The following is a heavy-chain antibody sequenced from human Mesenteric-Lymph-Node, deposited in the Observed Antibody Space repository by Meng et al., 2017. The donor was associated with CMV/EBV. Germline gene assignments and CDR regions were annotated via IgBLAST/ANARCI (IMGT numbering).Heavy chain of an antibody. CDR1: GFIFSDYG. J-gene: IGHJ3*02. D-gene: IGHD6-13*01. V-gene: IGHV3-30*02. Sequence: GESLKISCAASGFIFSDYGMHWVRQAPGKGLKWVAFTRFDASNKYYADSVKGRFTISRDNSKRILYLQMTSLRPEDTAVYYCAKDVVIAGNDAFDIWGRGTTVTVSS. CDR2: TRFDASNK. CDR3: AKDVVIAGNDAFDI.